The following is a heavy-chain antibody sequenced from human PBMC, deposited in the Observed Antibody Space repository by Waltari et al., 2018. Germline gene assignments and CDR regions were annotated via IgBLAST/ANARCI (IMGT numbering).Heavy chain of an antibody. CDR3: TRGGHPNS. V-gene: IGHV3-66*02. CDR1: GATIDSNY. CDR2: IFADGTT. Sequence: SGGGLVQPGVSLRLSCTPSGATIDSNYMNWLRQAPGKGLEWISVIFADGTTHFADSVRGRFVISRDKSENTLYLQMNFVRADDSSVYYCTRGGHPNSWGQGTLVTVSS. D-gene: IGHD7-27*01. J-gene: IGHJ1*01.